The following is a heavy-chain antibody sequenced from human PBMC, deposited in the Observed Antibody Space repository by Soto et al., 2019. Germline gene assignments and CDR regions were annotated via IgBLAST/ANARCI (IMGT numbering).Heavy chain of an antibody. Sequence: SETLSLTCTVSGGSISSSSYYWGWIRQPPGKGLEWIGSIYYSGSTYYNPSLKSRVTISVDTSNNQFSLKLSSVTAADTAVYYCARLSSSYYYYGMDVWGQGTTVTVSS. CDR2: IYYSGST. CDR3: ARLSSSYYYYGMDV. D-gene: IGHD6-6*01. V-gene: IGHV4-39*01. J-gene: IGHJ6*02. CDR1: GGSISSSSYY.